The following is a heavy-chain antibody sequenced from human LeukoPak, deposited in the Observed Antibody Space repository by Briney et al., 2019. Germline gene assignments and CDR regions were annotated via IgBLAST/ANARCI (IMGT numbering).Heavy chain of an antibody. Sequence: ASVKVSCKVSGYTLTELSMHWVRQAPGKGLERMGGFDPEDGETIYAQKFQGRVTMTEDTSTDTAYMELSSLRSEDTAVYYCATDLGNYDFWSGYFDYWGQGTLVTVSS. CDR3: ATDLGNYDFWSGYFDY. J-gene: IGHJ4*02. V-gene: IGHV1-24*01. D-gene: IGHD3-3*01. CDR1: GYTLTELS. CDR2: FDPEDGET.